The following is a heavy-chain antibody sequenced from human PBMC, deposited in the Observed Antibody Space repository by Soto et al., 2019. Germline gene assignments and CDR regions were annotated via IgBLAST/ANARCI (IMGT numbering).Heavy chain of an antibody. V-gene: IGHV1-3*01. D-gene: IGHD1-26*01. Sequence: ASVKVSCKASGYTFTSYAMHWVRQAPGQRLEWMGWINAGNGNTKYAQKFQGRVTITTDTSASTAYMELSSLRSEDTAVYYCASSWELRGWFDPWGQGTLVTVSS. CDR2: INAGNGNT. CDR1: GYTFTSYA. CDR3: ASSWELRGWFDP. J-gene: IGHJ5*02.